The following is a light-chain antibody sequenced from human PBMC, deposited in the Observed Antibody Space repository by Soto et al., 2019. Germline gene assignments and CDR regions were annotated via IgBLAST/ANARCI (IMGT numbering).Light chain of an antibody. V-gene: IGLV4-69*01. J-gene: IGLJ2*01. CDR1: SGRSSYA. CDR2: LNSDGSH. CDR3: QTWGTGIIV. Sequence: QLVLTQSPSASASLGASVKPTCTLSSGRSSYAIAWHQQQPEKGPRYLMKLNSDGSHSKGDGIPDRFSGSSSGTERYLTISSLQSEDEADYYCQTWGTGIIVFGGGTKLTVL.